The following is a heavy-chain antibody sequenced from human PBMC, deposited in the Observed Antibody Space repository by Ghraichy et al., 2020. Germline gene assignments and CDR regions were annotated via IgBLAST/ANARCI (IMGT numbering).Heavy chain of an antibody. V-gene: IGHV3-21*01. J-gene: IGHJ6*02. CDR1: GFTFNSYT. Sequence: GGSLRLSCVGSGFTFNSYTMNWVRQAPGKGLEWVSSINGRSSHIYYADSVKGRFTISRDNAKNSLYLQMNGLRAEDTAVYYCARDHWNDLYYLYYGMGVCGRGTTVTVSS. CDR2: INGRSSHI. CDR3: ARDHWNDLYYLYYGMGV. D-gene: IGHD1-1*01.